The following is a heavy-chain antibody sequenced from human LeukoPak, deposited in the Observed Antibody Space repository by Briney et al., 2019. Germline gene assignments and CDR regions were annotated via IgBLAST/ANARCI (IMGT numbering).Heavy chain of an antibody. Sequence: SETLSLTCTVSGGSISSRSHYWVWMRQPPGKGLEWIGSIYSSGGTYYRPSLESRVTVAVDTSKSQFSLTLTSVTAADTAVYYCVRRSDCSTTSCFFYHGMDVWGQGTTVTVSS. V-gene: IGHV4-39*01. CDR3: VRRSDCSTTSCFFYHGMDV. CDR1: GGSISSRSHY. CDR2: IYSSGGT. J-gene: IGHJ6*02. D-gene: IGHD2-2*01.